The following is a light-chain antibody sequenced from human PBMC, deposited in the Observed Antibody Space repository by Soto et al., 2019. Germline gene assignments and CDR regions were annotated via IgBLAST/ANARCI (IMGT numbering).Light chain of an antibody. V-gene: IGLV1-40*01. J-gene: IGLJ1*01. CDR2: ENN. CDR1: SSNIGAGYE. Sequence: QAVVTQPPSVSEAPGQRVTISCTGSSSNIGAGYEAHWYQQVPGTAPKLLIYENNNRPSGVPDRFSGSKSGTSASLAITGLQAEDEAEYYCQSYDSSLRGYVVGTGTKVTVL. CDR3: QSYDSSLRGYV.